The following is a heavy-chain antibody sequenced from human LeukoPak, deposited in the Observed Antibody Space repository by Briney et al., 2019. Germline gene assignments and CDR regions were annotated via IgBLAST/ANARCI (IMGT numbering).Heavy chain of an antibody. J-gene: IGHJ3*02. V-gene: IGHV1-18*01. D-gene: IGHD3-9*01. Sequence: SVKVSCKASGYTFTSYGISWVRQAPGQGLEWMGWISAYNGNTNYAQKLQGRVTMTTDTSTSTAYMELWSLRSDDTAVYYCARAVRKYFDWLPHSGDAFDIWGQGTMVTVSS. CDR2: ISAYNGNT. CDR1: GYTFTSYG. CDR3: ARAVRKYFDWLPHSGDAFDI.